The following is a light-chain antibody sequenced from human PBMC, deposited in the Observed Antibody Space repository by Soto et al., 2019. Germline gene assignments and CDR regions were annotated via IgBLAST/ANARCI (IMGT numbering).Light chain of an antibody. V-gene: IGLV1-44*01. CDR2: SNN. Sequence: QSVLTQPPSASGTPGQRVTISCSGSSSNIGSNTGNWYQQLPVTAPKLLIYSNNQRPSGVPDRFSGSQSGTSASLAISGLQSEDEADYYCAAWDDSLNGIYVFGTGTKLTVL. CDR3: AAWDDSLNGIYV. CDR1: SSNIGSNT. J-gene: IGLJ1*01.